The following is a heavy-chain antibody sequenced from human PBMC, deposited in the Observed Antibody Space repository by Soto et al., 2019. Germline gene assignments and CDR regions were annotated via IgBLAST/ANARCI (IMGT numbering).Heavy chain of an antibody. CDR3: ARHTSGWSAVDY. V-gene: IGHV4-59*01. CDR2: IYSSGNT. CDR1: GGSISSYY. J-gene: IGHJ4*02. Sequence: SETLSLTCTVSGGSISSYYWSWIRQPPGKGLAWIAYIYSSGNTNYNPSLQSRVTISVDTSKNQFSLKLSSVTAADTALYYCARHTSGWSAVDYWGQGTLVTVSS. D-gene: IGHD6-19*01.